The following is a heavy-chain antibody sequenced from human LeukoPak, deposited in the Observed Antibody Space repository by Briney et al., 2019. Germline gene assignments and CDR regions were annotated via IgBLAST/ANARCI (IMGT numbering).Heavy chain of an antibody. D-gene: IGHD2-21*02. J-gene: IGHJ4*02. CDR1: GVSLNNNNW. CDR3: ARSRAVVVTVTYYFDY. Sequence: SGTLSLTCAVSGVSLNNNNWWSWVRQPPGEGLEWIGEVSHSGSTNYNPSLKSRVTISADKSKNQFSLNLRSVTAADTAVYYCARSRAVVVTVTYYFDYWGQGTLVTVSS. V-gene: IGHV4-4*02. CDR2: VSHSGST.